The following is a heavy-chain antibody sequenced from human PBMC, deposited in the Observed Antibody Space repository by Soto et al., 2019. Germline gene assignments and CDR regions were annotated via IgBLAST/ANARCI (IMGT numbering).Heavy chain of an antibody. V-gene: IGHV1-2*02. Sequence: QLHLVQSGAVVKKPGASVTVSCSASGYPVTAYYMHWARQAPGRGLEWMGGINPATGAAKYTQTFQGRVPMTRDTSTSTVFMELSGLPSEDTAVFYCARGGGVGVAGSAAFDMWGQGTLVTVSS. CDR1: GYPVTAYY. CDR2: INPATGAA. CDR3: ARGGGVGVAGSAAFDM. J-gene: IGHJ3*02. D-gene: IGHD3-3*01.